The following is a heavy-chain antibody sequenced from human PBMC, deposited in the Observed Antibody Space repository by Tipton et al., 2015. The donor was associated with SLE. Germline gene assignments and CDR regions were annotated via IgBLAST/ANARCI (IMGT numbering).Heavy chain of an antibody. V-gene: IGHV4-31*03. J-gene: IGHJ4*02. CDR2: IYYTGDT. Sequence: TLSLTCTVSGDSINSGANYWNWLRQRPGKGLEWIAYIYYTGDTRHNPSLQSRLAVSVDTSKNQFSLRLSSVTAADTAVYFCARSGGYSTPFDFWGQGSLVTVSS. CDR1: GDSINSGANY. CDR3: ARSGGYSTPFDF. D-gene: IGHD5-12*01.